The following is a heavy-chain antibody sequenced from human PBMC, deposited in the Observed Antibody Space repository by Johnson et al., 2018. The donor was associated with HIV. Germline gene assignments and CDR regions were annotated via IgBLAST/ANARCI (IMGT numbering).Heavy chain of an antibody. CDR2: IKQDGSEK. CDR1: GFNFSNYA. J-gene: IGHJ3*02. D-gene: IGHD2-2*01. V-gene: IGHV3-7*01. Sequence: VQLVESGGGLVQPGGSLRLSCAASGFNFSNYAMTWVRQAPGKGLEWVANIKQDGSEKYYVDSVKGRFTISRNNAKNSLYLQMNSQRAEDTAVYYCARDRCSSTSCIDAFDIWGQGTMVTVSS. CDR3: ARDRCSSTSCIDAFDI.